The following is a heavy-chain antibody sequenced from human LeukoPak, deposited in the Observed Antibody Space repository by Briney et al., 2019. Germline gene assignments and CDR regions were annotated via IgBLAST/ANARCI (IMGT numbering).Heavy chain of an antibody. Sequence: PGGSLRLSCAASGFTFISYWMHWVRQTPGKGLVWVSRVSRDGSTTTYADSVKGRFTISRDNAKNTLYLQMNSLRAEDTAVYYCARETDGYNQWYFDYWGQGTLVTVSS. V-gene: IGHV3-74*03. CDR2: VSRDGSTT. D-gene: IGHD5-24*01. J-gene: IGHJ4*02. CDR1: GFTFISYW. CDR3: ARETDGYNQWYFDY.